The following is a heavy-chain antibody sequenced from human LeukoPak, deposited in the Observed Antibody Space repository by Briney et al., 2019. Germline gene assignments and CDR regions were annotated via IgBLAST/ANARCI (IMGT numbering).Heavy chain of an antibody. V-gene: IGHV4-30-2*01. CDR2: IYRTGNT. CDR3: ARELGI. J-gene: IGHJ3*02. Sequence: SQTLSLTCTVSGGSINSGGYYWSWIRQPPGKGLEWIGYIYRTGNTYYNPSLKSRVTISVDRSKNQFSLKLSSVTAADTAVYYCARELGIWGQGTMVTVSS. CDR1: GGSINSGGYY. D-gene: IGHD3-16*01.